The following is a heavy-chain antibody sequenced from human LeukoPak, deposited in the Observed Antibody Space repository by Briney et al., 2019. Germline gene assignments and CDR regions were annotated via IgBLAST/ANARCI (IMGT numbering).Heavy chain of an antibody. CDR2: IYYSGST. J-gene: IGHJ4*02. Sequence: SETLSLTRTVSGGSISSYYWSWIRQPPGKGLEWIGYIYYSGSTNYNPSLKSRVTISVDTSKSQFSLKLSSVTAADTAVYYCARGTYDILTGNWGQGTLVTVSS. D-gene: IGHD3-9*01. CDR1: GGSISSYY. CDR3: ARGTYDILTGN. V-gene: IGHV4-59*01.